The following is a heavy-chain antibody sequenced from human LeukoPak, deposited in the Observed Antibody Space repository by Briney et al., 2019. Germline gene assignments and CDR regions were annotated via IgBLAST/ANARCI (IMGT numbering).Heavy chain of an antibody. CDR2: ISGSGAST. V-gene: IGHV3-23*01. CDR1: EFTFSTYA. CDR3: AKGRGADCSGDCYSRILDH. Sequence: GGSLRLSCAASEFTFSTYAMSWVSQAAGKGMEWVASISGSGASTDYADSVKGRFTTSRDNSENILYLQMDSLRAEDADVYYCAKGRGADCSGDCYSRILDHWGQGTLVTVSS. J-gene: IGHJ4*02. D-gene: IGHD2-21*02.